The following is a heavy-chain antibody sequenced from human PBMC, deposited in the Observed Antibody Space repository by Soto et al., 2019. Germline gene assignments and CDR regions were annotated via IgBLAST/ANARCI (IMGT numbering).Heavy chain of an antibody. J-gene: IGHJ6*02. V-gene: IGHV4-59*12. Sequence: ASETLSLTCTVSGGSISSYYWSWIRQPPGKGLEWIGYIYYSGSTNYNPSLKSRVTISVDTSKNQFSLKLSSVTAADTAVYYCARGDYDILTGYLGYYYYGMDVWGQGTTVT. CDR1: GGSISSYY. CDR3: ARGDYDILTGYLGYYYYGMDV. D-gene: IGHD3-9*01. CDR2: IYYSGST.